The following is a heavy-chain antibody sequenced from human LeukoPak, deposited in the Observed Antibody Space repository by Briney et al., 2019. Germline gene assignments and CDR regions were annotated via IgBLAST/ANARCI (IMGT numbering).Heavy chain of an antibody. D-gene: IGHD3-10*01. CDR2: IIPIFGTA. V-gene: IGHV1-69*05. Sequence: ASVKVSCKASGGTFSSYAISWVRQAPGQGLEWMGGIIPIFGTANYAQKFQGRVTITTDESTSTAYMELSSLKSEDTAVYYCASQRTMVRGAKGAFDYWGQGTLVTVSS. J-gene: IGHJ4*02. CDR3: ASQRTMVRGAKGAFDY. CDR1: GGTFSSYA.